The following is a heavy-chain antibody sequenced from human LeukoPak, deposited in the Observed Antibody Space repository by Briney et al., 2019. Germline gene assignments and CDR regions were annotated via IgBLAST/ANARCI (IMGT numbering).Heavy chain of an antibody. CDR3: AKDWFSSGYYETGSYFDY. Sequence: GGSLRLSCAASGFTFSSYAMSWVRQAPGKGLEWVSAISGSGGSTYYADSVKGRFTISRDNSKNTLYLQMNSLRAEDTAVYYCAKDWFSSGYYETGSYFDYWGQGTLVTVSS. V-gene: IGHV3-23*01. J-gene: IGHJ4*02. CDR1: GFTFSSYA. CDR2: ISGSGGST. D-gene: IGHD3-22*01.